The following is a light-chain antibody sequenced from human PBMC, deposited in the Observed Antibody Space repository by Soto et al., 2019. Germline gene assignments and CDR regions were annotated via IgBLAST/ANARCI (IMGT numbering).Light chain of an antibody. CDR3: QQYTNTNNPWM. Sequence: IQMTQSPSSLSASVGDRVTITCRASQGIRNDLGWYQQKPGKAPNLLIYAASSLQSGVPSRFSGSGSGTEFTLIISGLQPDDSATYYCQQYTNTNNPWMFGQGTKVEI. CDR2: AAS. CDR1: QGIRND. J-gene: IGKJ1*01. V-gene: IGKV1-17*01.